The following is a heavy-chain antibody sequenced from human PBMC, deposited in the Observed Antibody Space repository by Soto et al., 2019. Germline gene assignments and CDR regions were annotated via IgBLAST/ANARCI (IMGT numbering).Heavy chain of an antibody. Sequence: QVQLQESGPGLVKPSETLSLTCTVSGGSISSYYWSWIRQPPGKGLEWIGYIYYSGSTNYNPSLKSRVTISGDTAKNQFPLKLSAVTAADTAVYYCARQESGYSGYDWGPYYFDYWGQGTLVTVSS. D-gene: IGHD5-12*01. CDR3: ARQESGYSGYDWGPYYFDY. CDR2: IYYSGST. CDR1: GGSISSYY. V-gene: IGHV4-59*08. J-gene: IGHJ4*02.